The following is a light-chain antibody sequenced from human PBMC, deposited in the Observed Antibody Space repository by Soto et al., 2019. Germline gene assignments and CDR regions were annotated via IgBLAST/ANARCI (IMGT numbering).Light chain of an antibody. CDR1: QSLLHITGETF. CDR3: MQSTQLPPT. J-gene: IGKJ5*01. CDR2: EVS. V-gene: IGKV2D-29*02. Sequence: DVVMTQSPLSLSVTPGQPASISCKSSQSLLHITGETFLFWYLQKPGQSPQLLIYEVSTRVSGVPDRFGGSGSGTDFTLEISRLQTDDVGIYYCMQSTQLPPTFGQGTRLGIE.